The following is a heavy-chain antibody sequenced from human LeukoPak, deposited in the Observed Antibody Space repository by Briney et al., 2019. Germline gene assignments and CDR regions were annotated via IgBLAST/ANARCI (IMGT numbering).Heavy chain of an antibody. V-gene: IGHV3-53*01. J-gene: IGHJ4*02. CDR1: GFTVSSNY. CDR2: IYSGGST. CDR3: ARDPSFNDSSGYYYN. D-gene: IGHD3-22*01. Sequence: PGGSLRLSCAASGFTVSSNYMSWVRQAPGKGLEWDSVIYSGGSTYYADSVKGRFTISRDNSKNTLYLQMNSLRAEDTAVYYCARDPSFNDSSGYYYNWGQGTLVTVSS.